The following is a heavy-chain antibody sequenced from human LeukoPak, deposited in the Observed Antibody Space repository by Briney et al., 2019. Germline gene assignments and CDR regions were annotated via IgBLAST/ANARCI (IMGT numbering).Heavy chain of an antibody. D-gene: IGHD4-11*01. Sequence: SETLSLTCTVSGGSISSYYWSWIRQPPGKGLEWIGYIYYSGSTNYNPSLKSRVTISVDTSKNQFSLKLSSVTAADTAVYCCARGEYSNYGHDPWGQGTLVTVSS. CDR2: IYYSGST. CDR1: GGSISSYY. J-gene: IGHJ5*02. V-gene: IGHV4-59*01. CDR3: ARGEYSNYGHDP.